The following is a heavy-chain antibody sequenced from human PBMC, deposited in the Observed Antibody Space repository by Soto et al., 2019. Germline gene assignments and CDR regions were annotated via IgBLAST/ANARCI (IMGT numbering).Heavy chain of an antibody. CDR2: ISGSGGST. CDR1: GFTFSSYA. Sequence: EVQLLESGGGLVQPGGSLRLSCAASGFTFSSYAMSWVRQAPGQGLEWVSAISGSGGSTYYADSVKGRFTISRDNSKNTLYLQMNSLRAEDTAVYYGAKGGSTSRWPYSYGMDVWGQGTTVTVSS. V-gene: IGHV3-23*01. D-gene: IGHD2-2*01. CDR3: AKGGSTSRWPYSYGMDV. J-gene: IGHJ6*02.